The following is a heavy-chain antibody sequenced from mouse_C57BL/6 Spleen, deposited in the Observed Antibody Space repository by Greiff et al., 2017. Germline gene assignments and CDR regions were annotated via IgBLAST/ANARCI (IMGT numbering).Heavy chain of an antibody. CDR3: TRRSLSYAMDY. V-gene: IGHV1-15*01. Sequence: QVQLQQSGAELVRPGASVTLSCKASGYTFTDYEVHWVKQTPVHGLEWIGAIDPETGGTAYNQKFKGKAILTADKSSSTAYMELRSLTSEDSAVYYFTRRSLSYAMDYWGQGTSVTVSS. CDR1: GYTFTDYE. J-gene: IGHJ4*01. CDR2: IDPETGGT.